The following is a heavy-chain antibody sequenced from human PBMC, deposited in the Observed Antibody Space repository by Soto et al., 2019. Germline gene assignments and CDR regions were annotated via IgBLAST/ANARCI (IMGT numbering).Heavy chain of an antibody. CDR2: IYYSGNT. CDR3: PSHLRFPGGMAL. J-gene: IGHJ6*02. Sequence: QLQLQESGPGLVKPSETLSLTCTVSGGSISSSSYYWGWIRQPPGKGLEWIGSIYYSGNTYCNPSLKSRVTMPVDPSKTHFALTLISVTAADPAVYSCPSHLRFPGGMALGGQGPTVTVSS. CDR1: GGSISSSSYY. V-gene: IGHV4-39*01. D-gene: IGHD3-3*01.